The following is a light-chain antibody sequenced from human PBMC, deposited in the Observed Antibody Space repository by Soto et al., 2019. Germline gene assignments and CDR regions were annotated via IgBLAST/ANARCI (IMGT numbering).Light chain of an antibody. J-gene: IGKJ4*01. CDR1: QSISTY. Sequence: DIQMTQSPSSLSASVGDRVTITCRASQSISTYLNWYQQKPGKAPKLLIYTASTLQSGVPSRFSGSGSGTDFTLTISSLQPEDFATYYCQQSSSTPRTFGGGTEVQIK. V-gene: IGKV1-39*01. CDR3: QQSSSTPRT. CDR2: TAS.